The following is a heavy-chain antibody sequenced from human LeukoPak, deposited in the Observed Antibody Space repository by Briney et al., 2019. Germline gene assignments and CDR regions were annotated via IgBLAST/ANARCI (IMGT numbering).Heavy chain of an antibody. V-gene: IGHV4-39*01. CDR3: TSEISSASNY. D-gene: IGHD6-6*01. CDR1: GGSISSRSYY. Sequence: SETLSLTCTVSGGSISSRSYYWGWIRQPPGEGLEWIGSIYYTGSTCYSPSLKSRLTISADTSKNEFSLKLSSVTAADTAVYYCTSEISSASNYWGQGTLVTVSS. CDR2: IYYTGST. J-gene: IGHJ4*02.